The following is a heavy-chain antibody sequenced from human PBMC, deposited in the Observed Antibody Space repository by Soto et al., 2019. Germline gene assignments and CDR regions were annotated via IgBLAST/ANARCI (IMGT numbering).Heavy chain of an antibody. V-gene: IGHV4-61*01. CDR1: GGSVSSGSYY. CDR3: ASYIVATIEAFDI. J-gene: IGHJ3*02. Sequence: SETLSLTCTVSGGSVSSGSYYWSWIRRPPGKGLEWIGYIYYSGSTNYNPSLKSRVTISVDTSKNQFSLKLSSVTAADTAVYYCASYIVATIEAFDIWGQGTMVTVSS. D-gene: IGHD5-12*01. CDR2: IYYSGST.